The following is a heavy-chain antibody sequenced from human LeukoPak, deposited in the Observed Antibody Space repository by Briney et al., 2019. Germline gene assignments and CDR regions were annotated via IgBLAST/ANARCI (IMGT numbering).Heavy chain of an antibody. D-gene: IGHD6-6*01. CDR1: GGSISSYY. CDR3: AREDSSSPGFVFDY. J-gene: IGHJ4*02. Sequence: RPSETLSLTCTVSGGSISSYYWSWIRQPAGKGLEWIGRIYTSGSTNYNPSLKSRVTMSVDTSKNQFSLKLSSVTAADTAVYYCAREDSSSPGFVFDYWGQGTLVTVSS. V-gene: IGHV4-4*07. CDR2: IYTSGST.